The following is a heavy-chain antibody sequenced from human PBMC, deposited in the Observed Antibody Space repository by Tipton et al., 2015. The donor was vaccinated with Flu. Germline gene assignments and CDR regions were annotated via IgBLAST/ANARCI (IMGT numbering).Heavy chain of an antibody. Sequence: SGFTFDDYAMHWVRQAPGKGLEWVSGISWNSGSIGYADSVKGRFTISRDNAKNSLYLQMNSLRAEDTALYYCAKDFASSGWSNWYFDLWDRGTLVTVSS. D-gene: IGHD6-19*01. J-gene: IGHJ2*01. CDR1: GFTFDDYA. CDR2: ISWNSGSI. V-gene: IGHV3-9*01. CDR3: AKDFASSGWSNWYFDL.